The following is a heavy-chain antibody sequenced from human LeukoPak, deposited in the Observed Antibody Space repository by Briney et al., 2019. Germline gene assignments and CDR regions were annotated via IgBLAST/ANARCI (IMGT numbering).Heavy chain of an antibody. CDR1: GGTFSSYA. J-gene: IGHJ4*02. CDR2: IIPIFGTA. D-gene: IGHD3-9*01. Sequence: SVKVSCKASGGTFSSYAISWVRQAPGHGLEWMGGIIPIFGTANYAQKFQGRVTITADESTSTAYMELSSLRSEDTAVYYCALDYDILTGRPYYFDYWGQGTLVTVSS. CDR3: ALDYDILTGRPYYFDY. V-gene: IGHV1-69*01.